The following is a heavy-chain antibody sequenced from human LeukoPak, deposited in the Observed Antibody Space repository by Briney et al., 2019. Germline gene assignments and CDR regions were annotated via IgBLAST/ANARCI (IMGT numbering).Heavy chain of an antibody. Sequence: PGGSLRLSCVASGFTFSDHYMTWVRQAPGKGLEWVANIKQDGSEQFYVDSVKGRFTIFRDNARNSLYLQMNSLRADGTAVYYCAREGLQGAEDDASDIWGQGTMVTVSS. CDR3: AREGLQGAEDDASDI. D-gene: IGHD3-10*01. CDR2: IKQDGSEQ. J-gene: IGHJ3*02. V-gene: IGHV3-7*01. CDR1: GFTFSDHY.